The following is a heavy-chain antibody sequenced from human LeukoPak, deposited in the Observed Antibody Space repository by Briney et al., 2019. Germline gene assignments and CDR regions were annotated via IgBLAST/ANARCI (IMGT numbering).Heavy chain of an antibody. V-gene: IGHV3-53*01. Sequence: PGGSLRLSCAASGFTVSSNYMSWVRQAPGKGLEWVSVIYSGGSTYYADSVKGRFTISRDNSKNTLYLQMNSLRAEDTAVYYCARHLGYDYVWGSYRYTTVNWFDPWGQGTLVTVSS. CDR2: IYSGGST. D-gene: IGHD3-16*02. CDR1: GFTVSSNY. J-gene: IGHJ5*02. CDR3: ARHLGYDYVWGSYRYTTVNWFDP.